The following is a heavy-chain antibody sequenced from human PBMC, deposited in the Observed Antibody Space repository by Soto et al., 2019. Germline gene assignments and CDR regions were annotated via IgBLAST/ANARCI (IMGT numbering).Heavy chain of an antibody. D-gene: IGHD3-10*02. J-gene: IGHJ6*02. CDR1: GGSVSSGSYY. CDR2: IYYSGST. CDR3: ASVRGGYYYAMDV. Sequence: PSETLSLTCTVSGGSVSSGSYYWSWIRQPPGKGLEWIGYIYYSGSTNYNPSLKSRVTISVDKSKNQFSLKLSSVTAADTAVYYCASVRGGYYYAMDVWGQGTTVTV. V-gene: IGHV4-61*01.